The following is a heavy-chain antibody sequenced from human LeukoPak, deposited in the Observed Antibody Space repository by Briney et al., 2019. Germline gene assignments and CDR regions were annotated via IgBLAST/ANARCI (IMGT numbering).Heavy chain of an antibody. J-gene: IGHJ4*02. Sequence: GGSLRLPCAASGFTFSSYAMSWVRQAPGKGLEWVSAISGSGGSTYYADSVKGRFTISRDNSKNTLYLQMNSLRAEDTAVYYCAKDTWLYCSSTSCYPDYWGQGTLVTVSS. D-gene: IGHD2-2*01. V-gene: IGHV3-23*01. CDR1: GFTFSSYA. CDR3: AKDTWLYCSSTSCYPDY. CDR2: ISGSGGST.